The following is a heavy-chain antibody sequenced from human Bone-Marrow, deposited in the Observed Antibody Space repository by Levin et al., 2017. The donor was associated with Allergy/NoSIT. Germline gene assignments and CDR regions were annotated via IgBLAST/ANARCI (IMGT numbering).Heavy chain of an antibody. J-gene: IGHJ4*02. CDR3: ARDHPAPPHPRRLGELSLVPYFDY. CDR1: GFTFSSYS. CDR2: ISSSSSYI. Sequence: GGSLRLSCAASGFTFSSYSMNWVRQAPGKGLEWVSSISSSSSYIYYADSVKGRFTISRDNAKNSLYLQMNSLRAEDTAVYYCARDHPAPPHPRRLGELSLVPYFDYWGQGTLVTVSS. D-gene: IGHD3-16*02. V-gene: IGHV3-21*01.